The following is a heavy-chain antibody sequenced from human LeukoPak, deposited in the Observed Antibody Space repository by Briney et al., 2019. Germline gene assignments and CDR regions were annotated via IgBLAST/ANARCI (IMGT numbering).Heavy chain of an antibody. CDR1: GGSISSYY. J-gene: IGHJ6*03. CDR3: ARRAGSYYGSGRGYYMDV. Sequence: SETLSLTCTVSGGSISSYYWSWIRQPPGKGLEWIGYIYYSGSTNYNPSLKSRVTISVDTSKNQFSLKLSSVTAADTAVYYCARRAGSYYGSGRGYYMDVWGKGTTVTISS. V-gene: IGHV4-59*12. D-gene: IGHD3-10*01. CDR2: IYYSGST.